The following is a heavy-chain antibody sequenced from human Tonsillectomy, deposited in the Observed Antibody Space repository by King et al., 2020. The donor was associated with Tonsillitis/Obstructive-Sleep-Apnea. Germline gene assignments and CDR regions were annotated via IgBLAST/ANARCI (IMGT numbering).Heavy chain of an antibody. CDR1: GYSFSSYW. J-gene: IGHJ6*02. CDR3: ARLSCSSTSVHYYCDMDV. Sequence: VQLVESGAEVKKPGESLRISCKGSGYSFSSYWISWVRQMPGKGLEWMGRIDPTDSYSNYSPSFQGHVTMSADKSIGTAFLQWSSLKASDTAMYYCARLSCSSTSVHYYCDMDVWGPGTTVTVSS. V-gene: IGHV5-10-1*03. D-gene: IGHD2-2*01. CDR2: IDPTDSYS.